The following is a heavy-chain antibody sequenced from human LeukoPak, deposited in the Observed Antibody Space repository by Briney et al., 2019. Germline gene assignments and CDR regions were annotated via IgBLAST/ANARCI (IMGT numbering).Heavy chain of an antibody. CDR3: AGDGQYVWGSYRYPHWYFDL. V-gene: IGHV1-46*01. J-gene: IGHJ2*01. CDR2: INPSGGST. CDR1: GYTFTSYY. D-gene: IGHD3-16*02. Sequence: ASVKVSCKASGYTFTSYYMHWVRQAPGQGLEWMGIINPSGGSTSYAQKFQGRVTMTRDTSTSTVYMELSSLRSEDTAVYYCAGDGQYVWGSYRYPHWYFDLWGRGTLVTVSS.